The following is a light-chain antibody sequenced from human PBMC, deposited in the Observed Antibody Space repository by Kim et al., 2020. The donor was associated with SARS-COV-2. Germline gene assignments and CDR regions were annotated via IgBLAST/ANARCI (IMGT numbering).Light chain of an antibody. CDR1: SNNVGNLG. J-gene: IGLJ3*02. V-gene: IGLV10-54*01. Sequence: QAGLTQPPSVSKDLRQTAALTCTGNSNNVGNLGATWLQQHQGHPPKVVSYRNNNRPSGISERFSASRSGNIASLTITGLQPEDEADYYCSAWDSSLSAWVFGGGTQPTVL. CDR2: RNN. CDR3: SAWDSSLSAWV.